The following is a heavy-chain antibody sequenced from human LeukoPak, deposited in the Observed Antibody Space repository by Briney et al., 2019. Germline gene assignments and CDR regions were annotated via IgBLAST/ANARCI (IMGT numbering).Heavy chain of an antibody. V-gene: IGHV4-59*01. CDR3: ARAPSQISGGFNFDY. CDR1: GGSISSYY. J-gene: IGHJ4*02. D-gene: IGHD1-26*01. CDR2: IYYSGST. Sequence: SSETLSLTCTVSGGSISSYYWSWIRQPPGKGLEWIGYIYYSGSTNYNPSLKSRVTISVDTSKNQFSLKLSSVTAADTAVYYCARAPSQISGGFNFDYWGQGTLVTVSS.